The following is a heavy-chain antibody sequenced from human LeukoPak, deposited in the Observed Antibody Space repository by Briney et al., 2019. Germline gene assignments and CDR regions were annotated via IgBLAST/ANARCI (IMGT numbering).Heavy chain of an antibody. D-gene: IGHD2-21*02. CDR3: ARDLCGGDCYSDAFDI. CDR1: GGSISSYY. CDR2: ISYTGST. V-gene: IGHV4-59*01. J-gene: IGHJ3*02. Sequence: SETLSLTCTVSGGSISSYYWSWIRQPPGQGLEWIGYISYTGSTNYNPSLKSRVTISVDTSKNQFSLKLNSVTAADTAVYYCARDLCGGDCYSDAFDIWGQGTMVTVSS.